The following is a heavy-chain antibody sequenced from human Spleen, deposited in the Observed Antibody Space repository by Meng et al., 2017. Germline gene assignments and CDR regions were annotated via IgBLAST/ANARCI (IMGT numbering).Heavy chain of an antibody. CDR1: GYTFTSYG. CDR3: ARAHYSGWPIYAMAV. D-gene: IGHD6-19*01. Sequence: ASVKVSCKASGYTFTSYGISWVRQAPGQGLEWMGWISAYNGNTNYAQKLQGRVTMTTDTSTSTAYMDLSSLTSEDTAVYYCARAHYSGWPIYAMAVWGQGTTVTVSS. CDR2: ISAYNGNT. V-gene: IGHV1-18*01. J-gene: IGHJ6*02.